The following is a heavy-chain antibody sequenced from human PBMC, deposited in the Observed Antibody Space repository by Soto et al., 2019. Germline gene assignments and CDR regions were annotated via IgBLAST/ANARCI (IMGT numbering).Heavy chain of an antibody. CDR2: ISWNSGII. J-gene: IGHJ3*02. CDR3: AKNVVFWKAPRDKKDAFDI. CDR1: GFTFDDYA. V-gene: IGHV3-9*01. Sequence: EVQLVESGGGLVQPGGSLRLSCAASGFTFDDYAMHWVRQAPGKGLEWVSGISWNSGIIGYADSVKGRFTISRDNAKKSLYLQMNSLRVEDTALYYCAKNVVFWKAPRDKKDAFDIWGQGTMVTVSS. D-gene: IGHD3-3*01.